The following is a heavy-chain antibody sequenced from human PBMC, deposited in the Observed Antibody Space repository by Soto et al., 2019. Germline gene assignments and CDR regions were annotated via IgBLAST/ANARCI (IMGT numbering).Heavy chain of an antibody. CDR2: IYRDDDK. CDR1: GFSLSTSGVG. V-gene: IGHV2-5*02. J-gene: IGHJ4*02. Sequence: QITLKESGPPLVKPTQTLTLTCTFSGFSLSTSGVGVGWIRQPPGKALEWLALIYRDDDKRYSPSLKSRLTSTKDTSDNQVVLTMTNMDPVDTATYYCAHSVPTTVTTSHFDYWGQGTLVTVSS. CDR3: AHSVPTTVTTSHFDY. D-gene: IGHD4-17*01.